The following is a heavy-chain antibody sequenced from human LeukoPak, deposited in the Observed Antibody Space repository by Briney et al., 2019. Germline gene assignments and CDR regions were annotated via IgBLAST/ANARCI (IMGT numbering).Heavy chain of an antibody. D-gene: IGHD6-19*01. Sequence: SETLSLTCTVSGGSITSYYWSWIRQPPGKGLEWIGYIYYSGSTNYNPSLKSRVTISVDTSNNQFSLKLSSVTAADTAVYYCARGQHGYSSGWYDYWVQGTLVTVSS. CDR1: GGSITSYY. J-gene: IGHJ4*02. V-gene: IGHV4-59*01. CDR3: ARGQHGYSSGWYDY. CDR2: IYYSGST.